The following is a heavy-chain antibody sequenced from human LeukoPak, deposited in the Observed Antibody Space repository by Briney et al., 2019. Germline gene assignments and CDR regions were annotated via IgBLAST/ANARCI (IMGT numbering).Heavy chain of an antibody. J-gene: IGHJ4*02. Sequence: GGSLRLSCAASGFTFDDYGMSWVRQAPGKGLEWVSVKGRFTISRDNAKNSLYLQMNSLRAEDTAVYYCASPYSLNDYWGQGTLVTVSS. CDR1: GFTFDDYG. D-gene: IGHD6-13*01. V-gene: IGHV3-20*04. CDR3: ASPYSLNDY.